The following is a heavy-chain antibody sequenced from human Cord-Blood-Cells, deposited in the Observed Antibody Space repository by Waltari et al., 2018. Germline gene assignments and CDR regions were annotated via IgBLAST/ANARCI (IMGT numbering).Heavy chain of an antibody. V-gene: IGHV4-38-2*01. CDR3: ARAKGTIFGVVISYFDY. J-gene: IGHJ4*02. Sequence: QVQLQESGPGLVKPSETLSLTCAVSGYSISSGYYWGWIRQPPGKGLEWIGSIYHSGSTYYNPALKSRVTISVDTSKNQFSRKLSSVTAADTAVYYCARAKGTIFGVVISYFDYWGQGTLVTVSS. CDR2: IYHSGST. D-gene: IGHD3-3*01. CDR1: GYSISSGYY.